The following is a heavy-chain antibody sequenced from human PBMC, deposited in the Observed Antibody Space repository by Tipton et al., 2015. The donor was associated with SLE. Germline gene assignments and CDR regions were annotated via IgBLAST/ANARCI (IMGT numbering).Heavy chain of an antibody. J-gene: IGHJ4*02. D-gene: IGHD6-13*01. CDR2: VWYDGSKT. CDR1: GFTFRNCG. Sequence: SLRLSCTASGFTFRNCGIHWVRQSPGKGLEWVAVVWYDGSKTYFAASVKGRFTISRDNSRDTVYLQMDSLRAEDTAVYYCARGFQQGFDYWGQGTLVTVSS. CDR3: ARGFQQGFDY. V-gene: IGHV3-33*01.